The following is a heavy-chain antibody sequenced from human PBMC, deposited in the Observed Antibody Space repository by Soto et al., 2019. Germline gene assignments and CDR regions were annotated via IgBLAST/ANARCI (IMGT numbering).Heavy chain of an antibody. D-gene: IGHD3-10*01. CDR3: TRGAGFFYGVDV. CDR1: EFTFSTYA. Sequence: ELKLLEIGGGLVQPGGSLRLSCAASEFTFSTYAMTWVRQAPGRGLQWVATISDSGDITYYADSVKGRFTISRDNSRNTLYLQMNNLRAEDTALYYCTRGAGFFYGVDVWGLGTTVTVSS. J-gene: IGHJ6*02. CDR2: ISDSGDIT. V-gene: IGHV3-23*01.